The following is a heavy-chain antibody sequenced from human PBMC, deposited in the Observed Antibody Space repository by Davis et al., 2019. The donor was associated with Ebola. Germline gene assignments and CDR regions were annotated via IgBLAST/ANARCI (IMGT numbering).Heavy chain of an antibody. J-gene: IGHJ2*01. CDR3: ARADYGGYWYFDL. D-gene: IGHD4-23*01. CDR2: ISSSGSTI. Sequence: GGSLRLSCAASGFTFSDYYMSWIRQAPGKGLEWVSYISSSGSTIYYADSVKGRFTISRDNAKNSLYLQMNSLRAEDTAVYYWARADYGGYWYFDLWGRGTLVTVSS. V-gene: IGHV3-11*01. CDR1: GFTFSDYY.